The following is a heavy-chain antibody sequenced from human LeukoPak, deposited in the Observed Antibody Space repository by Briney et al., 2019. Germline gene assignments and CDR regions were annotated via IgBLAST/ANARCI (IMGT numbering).Heavy chain of an antibody. Sequence: GGSLRLSCAASGFTFSSYAMSWVRQAPGKGLEWVSLISGNSGFTYYADSVKGRFTISRDNSKNTLYLQMNSLRAEDTAVHYCVKDVDCSAGRCQWYNYDVDVWGQGTTVAVPS. V-gene: IGHV3-23*01. D-gene: IGHD2-15*01. CDR3: VKDVDCSAGRCQWYNYDVDV. J-gene: IGHJ6*02. CDR1: GFTFSSYA. CDR2: ISGNSGFT.